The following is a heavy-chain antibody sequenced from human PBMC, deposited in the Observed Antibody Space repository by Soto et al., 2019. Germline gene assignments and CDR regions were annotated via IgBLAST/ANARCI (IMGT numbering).Heavy chain of an antibody. CDR1: GFSLTSRPVG. V-gene: IGHV2-5*02. CDR3: AHSGDMNGNWDQGYLDN. J-gene: IGHJ4*02. CDR2: IYWDDDK. Sequence: QITLKESGPTRGKPTQTLMLTCSFSGFSLTSRPVGVAWIRQPPGKALEWLAVIYWDDDKRNSPSLKTRLTIAKDTSKNQVVLTMAYMDHMDTATYFCAHSGDMNGNWDQGYLDNWGQGILVTVSS. D-gene: IGHD1-1*01.